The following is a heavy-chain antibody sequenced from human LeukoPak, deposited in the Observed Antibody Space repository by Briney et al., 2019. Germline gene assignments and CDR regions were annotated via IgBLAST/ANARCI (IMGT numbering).Heavy chain of an antibody. CDR2: IYLGDSST. V-gene: IGHV5-51*01. D-gene: IGHD3-22*01. J-gene: IGHJ4*02. CDR1: GYSFSTYW. Sequence: GESLKISCKGSGYSFSTYWIAWVRQMPGKGLELMGIIYLGDSSTRYSPSFQGQVTISADKSISTAYLQWSSLKASDTAMYYCARPAGSSGFLDYWGQGTLVTVSS. CDR3: ARPAGSSGFLDY.